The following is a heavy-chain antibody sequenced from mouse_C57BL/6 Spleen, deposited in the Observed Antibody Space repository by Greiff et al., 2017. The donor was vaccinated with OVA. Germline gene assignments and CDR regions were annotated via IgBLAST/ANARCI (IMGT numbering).Heavy chain of an antibody. CDR3: ARCGSTVARGFDY. CDR2: INPSTGGT. J-gene: IGHJ2*01. D-gene: IGHD2-10*02. Sequence: VQLQQSGPELVKPGASVKISCKASGYSFTGYYMNWVKQSPEKSLEWIGEINPSTGGTTYNQKFKAKATLTVDKSSSTAYMQLKSLTSEDSAVYCGARCGSTVARGFDYWGQGTTLTVSS. V-gene: IGHV1-42*01. CDR1: GYSFTGYY.